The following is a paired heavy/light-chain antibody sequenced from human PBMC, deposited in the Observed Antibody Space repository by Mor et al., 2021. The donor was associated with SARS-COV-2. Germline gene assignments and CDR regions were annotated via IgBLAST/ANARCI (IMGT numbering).Light chain of an antibody. CDR2: DVS. CDR1: SSDVGGYNY. Sequence: QSALTQPRSVSGSPGQSVTISCTGTSSDVGGYNYVSWYQQHPGKAPKLMIYDVSKRPSGVPDRFSGSKSGNTASLTISGLQAEDEADYYCCSYAGSYILWVFGGGTKLTVL. V-gene: IGLV2-11*01. J-gene: IGLJ3*02. CDR3: CSYAGSYILWV.
Heavy chain of an antibody. D-gene: IGHD6-6*01. CDR1: GFTFSSYS. Sequence: EVQLVESGGGLVKPGGSLRLSCAASGFTFSSYSMNWVRQAPGKGLEWVSSISSSSSYIYYADSVKGRFTISRDNAKNSLYLQMNSLRAEDTAVYYCARNPTRIAAYDYYYYGMDVWGQGTTVTVSS. J-gene: IGHJ6*02. V-gene: IGHV3-21*01. CDR3: ARNPTRIAAYDYYYYGMDV. CDR2: ISSSSSYI.